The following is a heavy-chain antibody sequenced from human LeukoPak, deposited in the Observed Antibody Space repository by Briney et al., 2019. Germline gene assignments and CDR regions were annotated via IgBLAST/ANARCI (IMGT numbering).Heavy chain of an antibody. CDR3: TTGVDPVPTV. CDR2: IKSKINGGTT. V-gene: IGHV3-15*01. D-gene: IGHD4-17*01. J-gene: IGHJ4*02. Sequence: GGSLRLSCAASGITFSSHGMHWVRQAPGKGLEWVGRIKSKINGGTTDYAAPVKGRFTISRDDSKNTLYLQMNSLDTEDTAVYYCTTGVDPVPTVWGQGTLVTVSS. CDR1: GITFSSHG.